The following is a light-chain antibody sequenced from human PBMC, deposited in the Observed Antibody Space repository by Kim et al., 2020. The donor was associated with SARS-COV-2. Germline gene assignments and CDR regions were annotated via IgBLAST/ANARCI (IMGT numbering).Light chain of an antibody. CDR1: PTVHSV. J-gene: IGKJ1*01. Sequence: SPGEPHPLPSLSLPTVHSVLALSQHTPAQSPRLLFFGASTRATGIPARCSGSGSDTQFTLSITCLQSGDFALYYCLQYYNWLWTFGQGTKVDI. CDR2: GAS. CDR3: LQYYNWLWT. V-gene: IGKV3-15*01.